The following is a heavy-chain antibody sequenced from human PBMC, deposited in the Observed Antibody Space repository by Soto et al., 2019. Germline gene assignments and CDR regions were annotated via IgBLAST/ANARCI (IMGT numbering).Heavy chain of an antibody. CDR1: RVTFGIKD. V-gene: IGHV3-9*01. Sequence: SMRLSSEVSRVTFGIKDNQWVRQLQGKGVEWVSGISWNSGTIGYADSVKGRFTISRDNAKKSLYLQMNRLRPEDTAIYHCTKGSYHAIAVAGTFGDFGIWGTGTVVTVSS. D-gene: IGHD6-19*01. J-gene: IGHJ3*02. CDR2: ISWNSGTI. CDR3: TKGSYHAIAVAGTFGDFGI.